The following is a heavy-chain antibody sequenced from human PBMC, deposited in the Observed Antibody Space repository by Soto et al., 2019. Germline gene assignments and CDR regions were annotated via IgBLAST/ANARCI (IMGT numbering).Heavy chain of an antibody. CDR3: ARTLYGDHVDY. J-gene: IGHJ4*02. CDR1: GYTFTRYD. CDR2: XNPNSXNP. V-gene: IGHV1-8*01. D-gene: IGHD4-17*01. Sequence: XSVKVSCKASGYTFTRYDINWVRQATGQGLEWMGWXNPNSXNPGYEKKFQXXVTLTRNXXISKDYMEMSSLRSEDTAVYYCARTLYGDHVDYWGRGTLVTVSS.